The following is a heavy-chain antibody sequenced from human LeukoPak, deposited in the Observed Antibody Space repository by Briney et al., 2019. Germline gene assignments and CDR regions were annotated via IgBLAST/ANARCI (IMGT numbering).Heavy chain of an antibody. CDR3: ARGARIVVVPARKWFDP. J-gene: IGHJ5*02. Sequence: TSETLSLTCTVSGGSISSYYWSWIRQPPGKGLEWIGYIYYSGSTNYNPSLKSRVTISVDTSKNQFSLKLSSVTAADTAVYYCARGARIVVVPARKWFDPWGQGTLVTVSS. CDR1: GGSISSYY. V-gene: IGHV4-59*12. CDR2: IYYSGST. D-gene: IGHD2-2*01.